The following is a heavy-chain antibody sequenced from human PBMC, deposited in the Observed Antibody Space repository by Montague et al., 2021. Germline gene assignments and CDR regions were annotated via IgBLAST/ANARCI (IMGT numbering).Heavy chain of an antibody. D-gene: IGHD1-26*01. Sequence: SETLSLACTVSGDSISSKYFWSWVRQPLGKGLEWIGEIYHGTTSYSPSLKGRLTVSMDTSKNQFSLKLSSVTAADTDIYYCAVGSESAWELLHHWGQGILVTVSS. CDR1: GDSISSKYF. CDR2: IYHGTT. V-gene: IGHV4-4*02. J-gene: IGHJ5*02. CDR3: AVGSESAWELLHH.